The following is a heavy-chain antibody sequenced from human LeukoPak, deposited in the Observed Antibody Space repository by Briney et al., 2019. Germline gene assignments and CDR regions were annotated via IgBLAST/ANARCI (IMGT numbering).Heavy chain of an antibody. V-gene: IGHV4-59*08. Sequence: SETLSLTFTVSGGSISSYYWSWIRQPPGKGLEWIGYIYYSGSTNYNPSLKSRVTISVDTSKNQFSLKLSSVTAADTAVYYCARRASRIYSSGWYDTGDYFDYWGQGTLVTVSS. CDR3: ARRASRIYSSGWYDTGDYFDY. CDR2: IYYSGST. CDR1: GGSISSYY. D-gene: IGHD6-19*01. J-gene: IGHJ4*02.